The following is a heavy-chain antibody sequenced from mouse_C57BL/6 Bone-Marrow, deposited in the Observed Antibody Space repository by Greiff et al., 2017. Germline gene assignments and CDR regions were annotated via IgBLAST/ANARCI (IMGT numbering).Heavy chain of an antibody. Sequence: QVQLQQPGAELVKPGASVKLSCKASGYTFTSYWMQWVKQRPGQGLEWIGEIDPSDSYTNYNPKFKGKATLTVDTSSSTAYMQLSSLTSEDSAVYYCARFRLRRGFAYWGQGTLVTVSA. CDR3: ARFRLRRGFAY. CDR2: IDPSDSYT. D-gene: IGHD2-4*01. V-gene: IGHV1-50*01. J-gene: IGHJ3*01. CDR1: GYTFTSYW.